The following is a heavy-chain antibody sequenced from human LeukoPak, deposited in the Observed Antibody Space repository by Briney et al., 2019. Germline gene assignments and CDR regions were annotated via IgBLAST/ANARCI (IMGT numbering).Heavy chain of an antibody. CDR1: GTPITNYH. J-gene: IGHJ4*02. V-gene: IGHV4-59*01. CDR2: LFSSGTT. CDR3: ARGHLGLQD. Sequence: SETVSLTCAVSGTPITNYHWTWIRQPPGRGLEWIGYLFSSGTTNYNPSLKSRVTISLDTSKSQFSLKLTSVTATDSAVYYCARGHLGLQDWAQGTLVTVSS.